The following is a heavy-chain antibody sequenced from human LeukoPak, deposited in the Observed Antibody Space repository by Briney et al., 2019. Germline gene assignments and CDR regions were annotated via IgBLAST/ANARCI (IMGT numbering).Heavy chain of an antibody. CDR2: IYYSGST. J-gene: IGHJ4*02. Sequence: PSETLSLTCTVSGGSISSGGYYWSWIRQHPGKGLEWIGYIYYSGSTYYNPSLKSRVTISVDTSKNQFSLKLSSVTAADTAVYYCARDQSGYSRFDYWGQGTLVTVSS. CDR3: ARDQSGYSRFDY. CDR1: GGSISSGGYY. D-gene: IGHD5-12*01. V-gene: IGHV4-31*03.